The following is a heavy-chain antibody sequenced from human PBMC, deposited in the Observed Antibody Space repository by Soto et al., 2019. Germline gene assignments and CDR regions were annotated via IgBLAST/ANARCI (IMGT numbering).Heavy chain of an antibody. D-gene: IGHD3-16*01. Sequence: SDTLSLTCAVSGVSIGSANSRTRVRQAPVKGLEWIGEMWPSGGTTYNPSLRNRVTISVDNSKNHLSLSLTSVTAADTAIYYCARCRNSSYGGRFGRRGQGARGAVSS. CDR1: GVSIGSANS. J-gene: IGHJ5*02. V-gene: IGHV4-4*02. CDR2: MWPSGGT. CDR3: ARCRNSSYGGRFGR.